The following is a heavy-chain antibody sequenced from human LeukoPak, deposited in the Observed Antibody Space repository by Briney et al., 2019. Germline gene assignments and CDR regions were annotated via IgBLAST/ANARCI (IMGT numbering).Heavy chain of an antibody. CDR3: AKGNTVKYNSGQFDS. CDR1: GFTFSSYA. Sequence: GGSLRLSCAASGFTFSSYAMSWVRQAPGKGLEWVSGISGGGGTTYPADSVKGRFTISRDNSKNTLFLQMNSLRAEDTAVYYCAKGNTVKYNSGQFDSWGQGTLVTVSS. V-gene: IGHV3-23*01. CDR2: ISGGGGTT. D-gene: IGHD6-19*01. J-gene: IGHJ4*02.